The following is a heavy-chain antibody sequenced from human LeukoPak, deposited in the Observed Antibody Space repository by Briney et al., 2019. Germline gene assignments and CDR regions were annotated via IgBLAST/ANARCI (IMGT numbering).Heavy chain of an antibody. Sequence: GRSLRLSCAASGFTFSSYAMHWVRQAPGKGLEWVAVISYDGSNKYYADSVKGRFTISRDNSKNTLYLQMNSLRAEDTAVYYCARAPFSSSSLFEDYWGQGTLVTVSS. CDR1: GFTFSSYA. CDR3: ARAPFSSSSLFEDY. V-gene: IGHV3-30*04. CDR2: ISYDGSNK. J-gene: IGHJ4*02. D-gene: IGHD6-6*01.